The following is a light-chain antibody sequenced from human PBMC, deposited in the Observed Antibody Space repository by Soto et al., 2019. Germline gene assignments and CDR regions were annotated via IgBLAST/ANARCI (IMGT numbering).Light chain of an antibody. CDR3: CSYAGSSTLV. Sequence: QSSLTQPASVSGSPGQSITISCTGTSSDVGSYKFVSWYQQHPGKAPKLMIYEGSKRPSGVSSRFSGSKSGNTASLTISGLQAEDEGDYHCCSYAGSSTLVFGGGTKLTVL. CDR1: SSDVGSYKF. CDR2: EGS. J-gene: IGLJ3*02. V-gene: IGLV2-23*01.